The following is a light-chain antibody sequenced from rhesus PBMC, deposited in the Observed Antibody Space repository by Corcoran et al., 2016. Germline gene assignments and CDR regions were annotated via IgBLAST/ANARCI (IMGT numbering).Light chain of an antibody. CDR2: YAS. Sequence: DIQMTQSPSSLSASVGDTVTITCRASQDINNYLSWYQQKPGKAPKHLIYYASSLETGVPSRFSGSGSGTDYTLTISSLQPGDIATYYCQQYNNSPYSFGLGTKVEIK. CDR3: QQYNNSPYS. V-gene: IGKV1-66*01. CDR1: QDINNY. J-gene: IGKJ2*01.